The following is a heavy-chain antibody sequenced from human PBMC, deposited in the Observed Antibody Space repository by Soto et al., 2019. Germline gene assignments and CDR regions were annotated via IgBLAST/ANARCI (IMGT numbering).Heavy chain of an antibody. Sequence: KTSETLSLTSTVSGGSISSYYWSWIRQPPGKGLEWIGYIYYSGSTNYNPSLKSRVTISVDTSKNQFSLKLSSVTAADTAVYYCARGVGEYYDILTGYYPIFDYWGQGTLVTVSS. CDR3: ARGVGEYYDILTGYYPIFDY. D-gene: IGHD3-9*01. V-gene: IGHV4-59*01. CDR2: IYYSGST. CDR1: GGSISSYY. J-gene: IGHJ4*02.